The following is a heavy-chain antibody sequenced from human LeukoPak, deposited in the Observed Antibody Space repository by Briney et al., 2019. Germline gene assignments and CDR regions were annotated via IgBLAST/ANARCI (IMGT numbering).Heavy chain of an antibody. D-gene: IGHD2-8*01. J-gene: IGHJ4*02. Sequence: SETLSLTCTVSGGSISSYYWSWIRQPPGKGLEWIGYVYYSGNTNHNPSLKSRVTISVDTSKSQFSLKLSSVTAADTAVYYCARGLRGDFDYWGQGTLVTVSS. V-gene: IGHV4-59*01. CDR1: GGSISSYY. CDR3: ARGLRGDFDY. CDR2: VYYSGNT.